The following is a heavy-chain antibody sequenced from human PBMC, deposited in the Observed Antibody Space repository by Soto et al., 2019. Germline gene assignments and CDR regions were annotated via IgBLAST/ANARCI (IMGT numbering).Heavy chain of an antibody. CDR3: SKHDSGPLDKTGLHS. V-gene: IGHV3-23*01. CDR1: GFTFTSYA. Sequence: EVQLLESGGGLVQPGGSLRLSCSASGFTFTSYAMSWVRQAPGKGLEWVSGISGSGGDTNRADSVKGRFTISRDNFKKMLYLQMNSPSSAATAEYYCSKHDSGPLDKTGLHSWGQGTVATTSS. D-gene: IGHD3-3*01. J-gene: IGHJ4*02. CDR2: ISGSGGDT.